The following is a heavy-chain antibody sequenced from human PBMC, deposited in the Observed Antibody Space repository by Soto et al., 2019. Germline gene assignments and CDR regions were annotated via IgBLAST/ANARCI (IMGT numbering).Heavy chain of an antibody. CDR1: GYTFTSYY. CDR3: ARSLSPSNYYGSGSYSTYDAFDI. V-gene: IGHV1-46*01. Sequence: ASVKVSCKASGYTFTSYYMHWVRQAPGQGLEWMGIINPSGGSTSYAQKFQGRVTMTRDTSTSTVYMELSSLRSEDTAVYYCARSLSPSNYYGSGSYSTYDAFDIWGQGTMVTVSS. J-gene: IGHJ3*02. CDR2: INPSGGST. D-gene: IGHD3-10*01.